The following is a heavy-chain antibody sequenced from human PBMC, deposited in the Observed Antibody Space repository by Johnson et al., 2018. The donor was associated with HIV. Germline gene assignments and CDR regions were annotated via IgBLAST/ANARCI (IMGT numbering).Heavy chain of an antibody. J-gene: IGHJ3*02. CDR3: ARGYTWNDVSI. CDR1: GFTFDDYA. Sequence: QMQLVESGGGVVQPGRSLRLSCAASGFTFDDYAMHWVRQAPGKGLEWVAIISNDGSNTYFADSVKGRFTISRDNFKNTVYLQMNSLRTVDTAVYYCARGYTWNDVSIWGQGTMVTVSS. V-gene: IGHV3-30*03. D-gene: IGHD1-1*01. CDR2: ISNDGSNT.